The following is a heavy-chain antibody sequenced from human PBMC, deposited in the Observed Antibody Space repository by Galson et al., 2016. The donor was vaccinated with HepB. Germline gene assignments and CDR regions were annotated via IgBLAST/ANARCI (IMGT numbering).Heavy chain of an antibody. CDR2: IRSKAYGGTT. J-gene: IGHJ6*02. CDR3: WRDDFWSGYSIYYYYYGMDV. CDR1: GFTFGDYA. Sequence: SLRLSCAASGFTFGDYAMSWFRQAPGKGLEWVGFIRSKAYGGTTEYAASVKGRFTISRDDSKSIAYLQVNSLKTEDTAVYYCWRDDFWSGYSIYYYYYGMDVWGQGTTVTVSS. D-gene: IGHD3-3*01. V-gene: IGHV3-49*03.